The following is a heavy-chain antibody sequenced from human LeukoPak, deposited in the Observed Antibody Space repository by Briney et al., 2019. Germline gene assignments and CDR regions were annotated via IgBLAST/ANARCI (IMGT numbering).Heavy chain of an antibody. Sequence: GGSLRLSCAASGFTFSSYWMSWVRQAPGKGLEWVANIKQDGSEKYYVDSVKGRFTISRDNAKNSLYLQMNSLRAEDTAVYYCARIKSRRSGSYEWSFDYWGQGTLVTVSS. J-gene: IGHJ4*02. D-gene: IGHD1-26*01. CDR3: ARIKSRRSGSYEWSFDY. CDR2: IKQDGSEK. V-gene: IGHV3-7*01. CDR1: GFTFSSYW.